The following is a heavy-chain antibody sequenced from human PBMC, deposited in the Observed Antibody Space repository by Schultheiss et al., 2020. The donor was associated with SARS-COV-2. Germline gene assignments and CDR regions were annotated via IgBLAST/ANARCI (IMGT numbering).Heavy chain of an antibody. CDR2: INHSGST. Sequence: SETLSLTCTVSGGSISSYYWSWIRQPPGKGLEWIGEINHSGSTNYNPSLESRVTISVDTSKNQFSLKLSSVTAADTAVYYCARALGYWGQGTLVTVSS. V-gene: IGHV4-34*01. CDR1: GGSISSYY. CDR3: ARALGY. J-gene: IGHJ4*02.